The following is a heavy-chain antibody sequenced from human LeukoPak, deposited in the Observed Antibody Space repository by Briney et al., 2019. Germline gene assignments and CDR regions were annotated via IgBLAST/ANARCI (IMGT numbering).Heavy chain of an antibody. V-gene: IGHV3-23*01. CDR2: ISGSGGST. J-gene: IGHJ6*03. Sequence: PGGSLRLSCAASGFTFSSYAMSWVRQAPGKGLEWVSAISGSGGSTYYADSVKGRFTISRDNSKNTLYLQMNSLRAEDTAVYYCARCRSGYSSSWWRGYYYYMDVWGKGTTVTISS. D-gene: IGHD6-13*01. CDR3: ARCRSGYSSSWWRGYYYYMDV. CDR1: GFTFSSYA.